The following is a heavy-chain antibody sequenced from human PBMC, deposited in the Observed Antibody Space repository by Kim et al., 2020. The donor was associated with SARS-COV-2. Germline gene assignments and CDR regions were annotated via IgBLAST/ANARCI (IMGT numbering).Heavy chain of an antibody. Sequence: ASVKVSCKASGYTFTSYYMHWVRQAPGQGLEWMGIINPSGGSTSYAQKFQGRVTMTRDTSTSTVYMELSSLRSEDTAVYYCAGDRGCGGDCYYYFDYWGQGTLVTVSS. CDR3: AGDRGCGGDCYYYFDY. CDR2: INPSGGST. D-gene: IGHD2-21*02. J-gene: IGHJ4*02. V-gene: IGHV1-46*01. CDR1: GYTFTSYY.